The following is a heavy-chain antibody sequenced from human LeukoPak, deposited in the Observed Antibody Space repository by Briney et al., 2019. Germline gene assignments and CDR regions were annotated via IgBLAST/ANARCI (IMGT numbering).Heavy chain of an antibody. CDR3: ARPPTRTDSGLDY. CDR1: GFTFSLCS. CDR2: ISSSSSYI. D-gene: IGHD5-12*01. Sequence: PGWSLRLSCAVSGFTFSLCSMNWVRQAPGKGLEWVSSISSSSSYIYYADSVKGRFTISRDNAKNSLYLQMNSLRAEDTAVYYCARPPTRTDSGLDYWGQGTLVTVSS. J-gene: IGHJ4*02. V-gene: IGHV3-21*01.